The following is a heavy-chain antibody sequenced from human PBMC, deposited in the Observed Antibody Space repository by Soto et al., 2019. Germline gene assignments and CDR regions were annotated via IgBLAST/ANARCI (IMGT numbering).Heavy chain of an antibody. CDR2: IDKVGTDS. CDR3: ARGWFGPDV. D-gene: IGHD3-10*01. J-gene: IGHJ6*03. Sequence: EVQLVESGGGLVQPGGSLRLSCAASEFTFSGRSVHWVRQAPGKGLVWVSGIDKVGTDSTYADSVKGRFTSSRVNAKNTVYLQMNSLRVEDTAVHYCARGWFGPDVWGKGTTVTVSS. V-gene: IGHV3-74*01. CDR1: EFTFSGRS.